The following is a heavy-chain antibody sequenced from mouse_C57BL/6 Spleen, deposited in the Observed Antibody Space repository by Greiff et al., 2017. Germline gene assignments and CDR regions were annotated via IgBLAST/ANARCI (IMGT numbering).Heavy chain of an antibody. CDR3: AREDYYSNLLFDY. CDR1: GYAFSSSW. D-gene: IGHD2-5*01. CDR2: IYPGDGDT. J-gene: IGHJ2*01. V-gene: IGHV1-82*01. Sequence: QVQLQQSGPELVKPGASVKISCKASGYAFSSSWMNWVKQRPGKGLEWIGRIYPGDGDTNYNGKFKGKATLTADKSSSTAYMQLSSLTSEDSAVYFCAREDYYSNLLFDYWGQGTTLTVSS.